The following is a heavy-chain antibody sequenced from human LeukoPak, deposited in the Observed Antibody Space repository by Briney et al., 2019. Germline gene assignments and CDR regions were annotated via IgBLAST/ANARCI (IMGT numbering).Heavy chain of an antibody. V-gene: IGHV4-31*03. J-gene: IGHJ5*02. D-gene: IGHD2/OR15-2a*01. CDR1: GGSISSGGYY. CDR2: IYYSGST. CDR3: ARNSTGESNWFDP. Sequence: PSQTLSLTCTVSGGSISSGGYYWSWIRQHPGKGLEWNGYIYYSGSTYHNPSLKSRVTISVDTSKNQFSLKLMSVTAADTAVYYCARNSTGESNWFDPWGQGTLVTVSS.